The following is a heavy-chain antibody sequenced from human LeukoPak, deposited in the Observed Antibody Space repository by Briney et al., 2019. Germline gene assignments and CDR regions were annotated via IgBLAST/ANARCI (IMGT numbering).Heavy chain of an antibody. Sequence: GGSLRLSCAASGFTVSSYHMSWARQAPGKGLEWVSVIYSGDKTYYADSVKGRFTISRDNSKNTLYLQMNSLRAGDTAVYYCASESSSVDYWGQGTLVTVSS. CDR3: ASESSSVDY. CDR2: IYSGDKT. V-gene: IGHV3-53*01. D-gene: IGHD6-13*01. J-gene: IGHJ4*02. CDR1: GFTVSSYH.